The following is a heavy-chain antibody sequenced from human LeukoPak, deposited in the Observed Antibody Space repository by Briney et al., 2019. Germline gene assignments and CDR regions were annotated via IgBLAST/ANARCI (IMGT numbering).Heavy chain of an antibody. D-gene: IGHD2-15*01. CDR3: AKDNPDYCSGGSCPWGH. CDR2: INPSGGST. CDR1: GYTFTSYY. V-gene: IGHV1-46*01. J-gene: IGHJ4*02. Sequence: ASVKVSCKASGYTFTSYYMHWVRQAPGQGLEWMGIINPSGGSTSYAQKFQGRVTMTRDTSTSTVYMELSSLRSEDTAVYYCAKDNPDYCSGGSCPWGHWGQGTLVIVSS.